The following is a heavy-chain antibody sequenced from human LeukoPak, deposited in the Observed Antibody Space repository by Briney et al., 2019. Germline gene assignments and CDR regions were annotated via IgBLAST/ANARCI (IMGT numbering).Heavy chain of an antibody. CDR1: GGTFSSYA. D-gene: IGHD3-22*01. Sequence: ASVKVSCKASGGTFSSYAIGWVRQAPGQGLEWMGGIIPIFGTANYAQKFQGRVTITADESTSTAYMELSSLRSEDTAVYYCARVPDYYDSSGYSDYWGQGTLVTVSS. CDR3: ARVPDYYDSSGYSDY. J-gene: IGHJ4*02. CDR2: IIPIFGTA. V-gene: IGHV1-69*01.